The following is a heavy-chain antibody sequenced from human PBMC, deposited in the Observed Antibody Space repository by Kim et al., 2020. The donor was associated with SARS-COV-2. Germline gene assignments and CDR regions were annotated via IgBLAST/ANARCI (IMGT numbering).Heavy chain of an antibody. V-gene: IGHV3-30*18. CDR2: ISYDGSNK. D-gene: IGHD6-19*01. CDR1: GFTFSSYG. Sequence: GGSLRLSCAASGFTFSSYGMHWVRQAPGKGLEWVAVISYDGSNKYYADSVKGRFTISRDNSKNTLYLQMNSLRAEDTAVYYCAKDRGSSGWSPGFDYWGQGTLVTVSS. J-gene: IGHJ4*02. CDR3: AKDRGSSGWSPGFDY.